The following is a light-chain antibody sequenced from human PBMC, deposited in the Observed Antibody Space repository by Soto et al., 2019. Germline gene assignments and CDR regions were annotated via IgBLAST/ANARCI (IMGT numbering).Light chain of an antibody. V-gene: IGLV4-69*01. J-gene: IGLJ3*02. Sequence: QLVLTQSPSASASLGASVKLTCTLSSGHSSYAIAWHQQQPEKGPRYLMTLNSDGSHTKGDGIPDRFSGSSSGAERYLTISSLQSDDEADYYCQTWGTGTWVFGGGTKLTVL. CDR3: QTWGTGTWV. CDR2: LNSDGSH. CDR1: SGHSSYA.